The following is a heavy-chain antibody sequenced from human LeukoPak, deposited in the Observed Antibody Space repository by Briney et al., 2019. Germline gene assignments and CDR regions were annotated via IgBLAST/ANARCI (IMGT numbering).Heavy chain of an antibody. Sequence: PGGSLRLSCAASGFTFSTCGMHWVRQAPGKGLEWVAFIRYGGSDIYYGDSVKGGFTISRDNSKNTLYLQMNSLRGEDTAVYYCAKEPYSSVYYFYYMDVWGKGTTVTVSS. CDR1: GFTFSTCG. CDR3: AKEPYSSVYYFYYMDV. CDR2: IRYGGSDI. J-gene: IGHJ6*03. V-gene: IGHV3-30*02. D-gene: IGHD6-25*01.